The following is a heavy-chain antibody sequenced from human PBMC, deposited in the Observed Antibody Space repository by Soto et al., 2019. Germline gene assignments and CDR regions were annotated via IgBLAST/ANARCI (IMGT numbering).Heavy chain of an antibody. J-gene: IGHJ3*02. Sequence: QVQLQQWSAGLLKPSETLSLTCAVFGGSFSGHYWGWVRQPPGKGLEWIGEISHSGSTNYNPSLKSRVTISADTSKNHFSLKLSSVTAADTAVYYCASLPEYCSSTSCYGVAFDIWGQGTMVTVSS. D-gene: IGHD2-2*01. CDR3: ASLPEYCSSTSCYGVAFDI. CDR2: ISHSGST. V-gene: IGHV4-34*02. CDR1: GGSFSGHY.